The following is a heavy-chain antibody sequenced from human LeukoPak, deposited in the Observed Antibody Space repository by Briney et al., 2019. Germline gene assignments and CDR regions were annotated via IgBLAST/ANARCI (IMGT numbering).Heavy chain of an antibody. J-gene: IGHJ3*02. V-gene: IGHV3-9*03. CDR1: GFTFDDYA. D-gene: IGHD6-19*01. CDR3: AKAGYSSGWYGDDAFDI. Sequence: PGRSLRLSCAASGFTFDDYAMHWVRQAPGKGLEWVSGISWNSGSIGYADSVRGRFTISRDNAKNSLYLQMNSLRAEDMALYYCAKAGYSSGWYGDDAFDIWVQGTMVTVSS. CDR2: ISWNSGSI.